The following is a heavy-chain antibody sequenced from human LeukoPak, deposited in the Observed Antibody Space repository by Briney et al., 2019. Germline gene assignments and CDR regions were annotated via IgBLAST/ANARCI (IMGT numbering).Heavy chain of an antibody. V-gene: IGHV1-24*01. J-gene: IGHJ6*04. CDR2: FDPEEGET. CDR1: GYTFIELS. D-gene: IGHD3-10*01. Sequence: ASVKVSCNVSGYTFIELSMHWVRQAPGKGLEWMGGFDPEEGETIYAQKFQGRVTMTEDTSTDTAFMELSSLRSEDTAVYYCARVGRGYGSWVWGKGTTVTISS. CDR3: ARVGRGYGSWV.